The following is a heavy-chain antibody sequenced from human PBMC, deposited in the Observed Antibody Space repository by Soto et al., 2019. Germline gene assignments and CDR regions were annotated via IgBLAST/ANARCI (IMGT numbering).Heavy chain of an antibody. CDR1: GYNFTNYA. Sequence: QVQLVQSGAEVKEPGASVKVSCKTSGYNFTNYALHWVRQAPGQRLEWMGWVNAGNGDTEYSQKFYGSNNITRDTSANSAYKDLSSVGSEDSALYFCARVRWGQFGGGSCYHRGAKYHMEVWGKGARVTVSS. V-gene: IGHV1-3*01. CDR2: VNAGNGDT. CDR3: ARVRWGQFGGGSCYHRGAKYHMEV. D-gene: IGHD2-15*01. J-gene: IGHJ6*03.